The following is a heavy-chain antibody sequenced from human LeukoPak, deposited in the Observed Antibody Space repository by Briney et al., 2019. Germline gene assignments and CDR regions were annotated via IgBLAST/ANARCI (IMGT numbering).Heavy chain of an antibody. CDR1: GFTFSSYG. J-gene: IGHJ4*02. CDR2: ISYDGSNK. V-gene: IGHV3-30*18. Sequence: PGGSLRLSCAASGFTFSSYGMHWVRQAPDKGLEWVAVISYDGSNKYYADSVKGRFTISRDNSKNTLYLQMNSLRAEDTAVYYCAKAGHRYSSSWYRDFDYWGQGTLVTVSS. D-gene: IGHD6-13*01. CDR3: AKAGHRYSSSWYRDFDY.